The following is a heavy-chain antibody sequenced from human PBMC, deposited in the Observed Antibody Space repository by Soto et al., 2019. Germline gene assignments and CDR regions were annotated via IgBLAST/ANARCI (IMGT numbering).Heavy chain of an antibody. CDR1: GFTFSSYG. V-gene: IGHV3-30*03. J-gene: IGHJ6*02. D-gene: IGHD3-10*01. Sequence: GGSLRLSCAASGFTFSSYGMHWVRQAPGKGLEWVAVISYDGSNKYYADSVKGRFTISRDNSKNTLYLQMNSLRAEDTAVYYCAGLWFGEFNFDYYYYGMDVWGQGTTVTVSS. CDR2: ISYDGSNK. CDR3: AGLWFGEFNFDYYYYGMDV.